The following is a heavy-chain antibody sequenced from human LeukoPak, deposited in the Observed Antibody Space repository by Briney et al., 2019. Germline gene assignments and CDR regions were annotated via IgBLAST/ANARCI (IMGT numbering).Heavy chain of an antibody. J-gene: IGHJ3*01. D-gene: IGHD6-13*01. CDR1: GFTFSSYA. Sequence: GGSPRLSCAASGFTFSSYAMTWVRQAPGKGLEWVSAFSATDGSAQYAESVEGRFTISRDNSKNTLFLQMNSLGAEDTAVYYCARAKIAAAGTVAFDVWGQGTLVTVSS. CDR2: FSATDGSA. CDR3: ARAKIAAAGTVAFDV. V-gene: IGHV3-23*01.